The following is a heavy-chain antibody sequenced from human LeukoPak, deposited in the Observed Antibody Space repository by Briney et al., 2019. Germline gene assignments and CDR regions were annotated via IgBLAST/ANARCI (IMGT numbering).Heavy chain of an antibody. CDR2: FYSGGST. Sequence: GGSLRLSCAASGFTVSNNYMNWVRQAPGKGLECVSVFYSGGSTYYADSVKGRFTISRDTPKNTLYLQMDSLRAEDTALYYCARGRRAQRPPYSYYGMDVWGQGTTVTVSS. D-gene: IGHD1-1*01. CDR1: GFTVSNNY. J-gene: IGHJ6*02. V-gene: IGHV3-66*01. CDR3: ARGRRAQRPPYSYYGMDV.